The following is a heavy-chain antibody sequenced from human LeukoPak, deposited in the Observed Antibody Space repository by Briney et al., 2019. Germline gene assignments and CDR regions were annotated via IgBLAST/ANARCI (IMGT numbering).Heavy chain of an antibody. CDR2: ISTYNRDT. V-gene: IGHV1-18*01. Sequence: ASVKVSCKTYGYSFTHHGISWVRQAPGQGLEWMGWISTYNRDTNYAQRLQGRITILTDTSTSTVYMELRSLASDDTAVYYCARDMKSDWYFDLWGRGTLVTVSS. CDR1: GYSFTHHG. J-gene: IGHJ2*01. CDR3: ARDMKSDWYFDL.